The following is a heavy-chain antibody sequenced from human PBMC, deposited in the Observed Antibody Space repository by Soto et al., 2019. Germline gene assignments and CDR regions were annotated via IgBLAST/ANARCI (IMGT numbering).Heavy chain of an antibody. CDR3: ARTRTAFYRYYFDS. V-gene: IGHV3-23*01. CDR1: GFTFSTYS. J-gene: IGHJ4*02. Sequence: GESLKISCAASGFTFSTYSMNWVRQAPGKGLEWVSGISGSGGATYYTDSVEGRFTISKDFSKNTVSLQMTGLRVDDTAVYYCARTRTAFYRYYFDSWGQGALVTVSS. CDR2: ISGSGGAT. D-gene: IGHD2-21*02.